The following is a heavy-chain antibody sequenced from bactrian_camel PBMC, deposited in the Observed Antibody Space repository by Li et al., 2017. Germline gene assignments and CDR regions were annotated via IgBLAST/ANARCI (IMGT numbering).Heavy chain of an antibody. V-gene: IGHV3S25*01. J-gene: IGHJ4*01. Sequence: SLRLSCAASGFTFSSYWMYWVRQASGKELEWVSVINSGGGIIYYADSVKGRCTISRDNAKNAVYLQMNSLKPEDTAHYYCVRDLHGMGGYWGQGTQVTVS. CDR3: VRDLHGMGGY. CDR2: INSGGGII. CDR1: GFTFSSYW. D-gene: IGHD3*01.